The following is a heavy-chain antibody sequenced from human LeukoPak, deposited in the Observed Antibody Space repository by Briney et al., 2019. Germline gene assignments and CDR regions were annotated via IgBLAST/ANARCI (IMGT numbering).Heavy chain of an antibody. D-gene: IGHD6-13*01. CDR3: ASASSHRTAAGGDY. Sequence: PGGSLRLSCAASGFTFSSYSMNWVRQAPGKGLEWVSSISSSSYIYYADSVKGRFTISRDNARNTLYLQMSSLRVEDTAVYYCASASSHRTAAGGDYWGQGTLVTVST. J-gene: IGHJ4*02. CDR1: GFTFSSYS. V-gene: IGHV3-21*01. CDR2: ISSSSYI.